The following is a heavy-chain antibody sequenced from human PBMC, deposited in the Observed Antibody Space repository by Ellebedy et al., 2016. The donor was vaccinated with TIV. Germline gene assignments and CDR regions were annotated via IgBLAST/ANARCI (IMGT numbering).Heavy chain of an antibody. Sequence: PGGSLRLSCAASGFTFSSYSMNWVRQAPGKGLEWVSAISGSGGSTYYADSVKGRFTISRDNSKNTLYLQMTSLRAEDTAVYYCAKVEFPVWETLDGYNYVGNFDYWGQGTLVTVSS. V-gene: IGHV3-23*01. CDR3: AKVEFPVWETLDGYNYVGNFDY. D-gene: IGHD5-24*01. CDR1: GFTFSSYS. J-gene: IGHJ4*02. CDR2: ISGSGGST.